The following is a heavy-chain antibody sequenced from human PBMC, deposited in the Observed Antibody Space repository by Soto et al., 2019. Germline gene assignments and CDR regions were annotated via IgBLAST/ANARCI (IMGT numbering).Heavy chain of an antibody. CDR3: ARGGPRGYSGYEERRYYFDY. Sequence: SETLSLTCAVYGGSFSGYYWSWIRQPPGKGLEWIGEINHSGSTNYNPSLKSRVTISVDTSKNQFSLKLSSVTAADTAVYYCARGGPRGYSGYEERRYYFDYWGQGTLVTVSS. V-gene: IGHV4-34*01. D-gene: IGHD5-12*01. CDR2: INHSGST. CDR1: GGSFSGYY. J-gene: IGHJ4*02.